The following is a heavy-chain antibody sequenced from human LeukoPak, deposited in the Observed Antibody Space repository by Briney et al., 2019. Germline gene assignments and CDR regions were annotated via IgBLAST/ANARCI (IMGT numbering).Heavy chain of an antibody. J-gene: IGHJ4*02. D-gene: IGHD3-22*01. V-gene: IGHV3-7*01. CDR1: GFTFGSYW. Sequence: PGGSLRLSCATSGFTFGSYWMSWVRQAPGKGLEWVANIKKDGSEKNYVDSVKGRFTISRDNAKNSLYLQMNSLRAEDTAMYYCARDFPYYYDTSGYHFDYWGQGTLVTVSS. CDR3: ARDFPYYYDTSGYHFDY. CDR2: IKKDGSEK.